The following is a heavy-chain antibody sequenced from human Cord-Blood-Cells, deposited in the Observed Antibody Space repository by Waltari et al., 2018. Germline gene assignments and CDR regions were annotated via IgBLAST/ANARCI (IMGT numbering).Heavy chain of an antibody. CDR3: ARVANYDFWSGYYYFDY. CDR1: GGTFSSYA. J-gene: IGHJ4*02. D-gene: IGHD3-3*01. CDR2: SIPIFGTA. V-gene: IGHV1-69*01. Sequence: QVQLVQSGAEVKKPGSSVKVSCKASGGTFSSYAISWVRQAPGQGLEWMGGSIPIFGTANDAQKFQGRVTITADESTSTAYMELSSLRSEDTAVYYCARVANYDFWSGYYYFDYWGQGTLVTVSS.